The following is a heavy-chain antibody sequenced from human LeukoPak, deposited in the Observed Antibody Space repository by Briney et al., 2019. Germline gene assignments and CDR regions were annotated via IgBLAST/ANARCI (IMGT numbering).Heavy chain of an antibody. J-gene: IGHJ3*01. Sequence: TGGSLRLSCAASGFTVSSNYVSWVRQAPGKGLEWVSMIYSGGSTYYADSVKGRFTISRDNAKKSLYLQMNSLRAEDTAVYYCASPIRTFAFDLWGQGTMVTVSS. CDR2: IYSGGST. CDR1: GFTVSSNY. D-gene: IGHD3-10*01. CDR3: ASPIRTFAFDL. V-gene: IGHV3-66*01.